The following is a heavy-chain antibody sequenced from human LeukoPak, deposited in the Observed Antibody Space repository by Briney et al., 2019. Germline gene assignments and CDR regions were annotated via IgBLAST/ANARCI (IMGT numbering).Heavy chain of an antibody. V-gene: IGHV4-39*01. J-gene: IGHJ4*02. D-gene: IGHD4-17*01. CDR2: VYYSGNT. CDR1: GGSISNSGYY. CDR3: ARQGYADFSPRPFDY. Sequence: SETLSLTCTVSGGSISNSGYYRGWIRQPPGKGLEWIGSVYYSGNTNYNPPLKNRVTISVDTSKNQFSLKLRSVTAADTAVFYCARQGYADFSPRPFDYWGQGTLVTVSS.